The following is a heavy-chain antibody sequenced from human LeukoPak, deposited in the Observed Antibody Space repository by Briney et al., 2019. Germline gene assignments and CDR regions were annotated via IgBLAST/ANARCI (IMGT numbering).Heavy chain of an antibody. CDR3: GRHLYGGNSAIDY. V-gene: IGHV5-51*01. CDR2: MYPGDSDT. Sequence: GGSLKISCKGSGYSFTSYWIGWVRQMPGKGLEWMGIMYPGDSDTRYSPSFQGQVTISVDKSISTAHLQWSSLKASDTAMYYCGRHLYGGNSAIDYWGQGTLVTVSS. D-gene: IGHD4-23*01. CDR1: GYSFTSYW. J-gene: IGHJ4*02.